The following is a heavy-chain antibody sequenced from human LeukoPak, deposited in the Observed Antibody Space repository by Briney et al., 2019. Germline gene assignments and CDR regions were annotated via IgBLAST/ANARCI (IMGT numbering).Heavy chain of an antibody. J-gene: IGHJ6*02. D-gene: IGHD4-17*01. CDR1: GHSFTSYW. Sequence: GESLKISCKGSGHSFTSYWIGWVRQMPGKGLEWMGIIYPGDSDTRYSPPFQGQVTISADKSISTAYLQWSSLKASDTAMYYCARLLLADYGDYVNYYYYGMDVWGQGTTVTVSS. CDR3: ARLLLADYGDYVNYYYYGMDV. V-gene: IGHV5-51*01. CDR2: IYPGDSDT.